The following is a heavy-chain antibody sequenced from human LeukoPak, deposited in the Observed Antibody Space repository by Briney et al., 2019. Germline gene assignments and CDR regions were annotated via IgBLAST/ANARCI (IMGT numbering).Heavy chain of an antibody. D-gene: IGHD3-22*01. CDR2: IIPIFGTA. Sequence: SVKVSCKASGGTFSSYAISWVRQAPGQGLEWMGGIIPIFGTANYAQKFQGRVTMTTDTSTSTAYMELRSLRSDDTAVYYCARDPAYYYDSSGYPNWFDPWGQGTLVTVSS. CDR1: GGTFSSYA. J-gene: IGHJ5*02. CDR3: ARDPAYYYDSSGYPNWFDP. V-gene: IGHV1-69*05.